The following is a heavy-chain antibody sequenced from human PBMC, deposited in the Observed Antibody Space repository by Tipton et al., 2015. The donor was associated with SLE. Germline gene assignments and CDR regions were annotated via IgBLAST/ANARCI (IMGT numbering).Heavy chain of an antibody. J-gene: IGHJ6*02. Sequence: SLRLSCAVSGFPLSIYNMNWVRQAPGKGLQWVSSINYSSGGTFYADSVKGRFTISRDNVKNSLFLQMNNLTAEDTAVYYCARDVYPSNDYHFYSMDVWGQGTTVTVSS. CDR3: ARDVYPSNDYHFYSMDV. CDR1: GFPLSIYN. V-gene: IGHV3-21*01. CDR2: INYSSGGT. D-gene: IGHD5/OR15-5a*01.